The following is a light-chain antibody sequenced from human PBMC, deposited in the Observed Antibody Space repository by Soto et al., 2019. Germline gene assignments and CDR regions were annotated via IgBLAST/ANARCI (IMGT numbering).Light chain of an antibody. V-gene: IGKV3-15*01. CDR3: QQYNNWPVVVT. CDR1: QSVSSN. CDR2: GAS. Sequence: EIVMTQSPATLSVSPGERATLSCRASQSVSSNLAWYQQKPGQAPSLLIYGASTRATGIPARFSGSGSGTEFTLTISSLQSEDFAVYYCQQYNNWPVVVTFGPGTKVDIK. J-gene: IGKJ3*01.